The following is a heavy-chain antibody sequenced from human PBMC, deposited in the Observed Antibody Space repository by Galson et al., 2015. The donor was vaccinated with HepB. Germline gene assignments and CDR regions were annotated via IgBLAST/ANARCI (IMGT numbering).Heavy chain of an antibody. CDR2: ISSSSRYI. Sequence: SLRLSCAASGFTFSSYSMNWVRQAPGKGLEWVSSISSSSRYIYYADSVKGRFAIPRDNAKNSLYLQMNSLRAEDTAVYYCARDYYDSSGYYYPLPWFDPWGQGTLVTVSS. CDR1: GFTFSSYS. D-gene: IGHD3-22*01. V-gene: IGHV3-21*01. CDR3: ARDYYDSSGYYYPLPWFDP. J-gene: IGHJ5*02.